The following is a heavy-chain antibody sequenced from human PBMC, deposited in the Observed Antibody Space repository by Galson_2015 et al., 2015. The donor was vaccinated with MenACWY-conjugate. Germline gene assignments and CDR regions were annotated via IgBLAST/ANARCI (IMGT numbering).Heavy chain of an antibody. V-gene: IGHV3-23*01. CDR1: GFSFRSNA. J-gene: IGHJ6*03. CDR2: ISASGGST. D-gene: IGHD5/OR15-5a*01. Sequence: SLRLSCAASGFSFRSNAMSWVRQAPGKGLEWVSAISASGGSTYYPDYAKGRFTISRDNSKNTLFLEMNSLRGEDTALYYCVKERGRLSHNYYFYFMDVWGKGTTVTVS. CDR3: VKERGRLSHNYYFYFMDV.